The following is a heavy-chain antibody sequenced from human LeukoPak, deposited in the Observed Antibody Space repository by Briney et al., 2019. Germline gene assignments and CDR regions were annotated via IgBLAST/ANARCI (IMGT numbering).Heavy chain of an antibody. D-gene: IGHD3-16*01. Sequence: SETLSLTCTVSGGSITSYYWSWIRQPAGKGLEWIGRIYSSGSTNFNPSLKSRVTMSVDTSKNQISLNLTSVTAADTAVYYCARAPTREGGGALFDYWGQGTLVTVPS. CDR3: ARAPTREGGGALFDY. V-gene: IGHV4-4*07. J-gene: IGHJ4*02. CDR1: GGSITSYY. CDR2: IYSSGST.